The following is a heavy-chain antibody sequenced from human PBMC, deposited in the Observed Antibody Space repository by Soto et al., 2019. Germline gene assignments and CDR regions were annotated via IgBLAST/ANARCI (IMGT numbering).Heavy chain of an antibody. D-gene: IGHD3-22*01. Sequence: GASVKVSCKASGYTFTSYYMHWVRQAPGQGLEWMGIINPSGGSTSYAQKFQGRVTMTRDTSTSTVYMELSSLRSEDTAVYYCAREAWRYYDSSGLDYWGQGTLVTVAS. CDR3: AREAWRYYDSSGLDY. J-gene: IGHJ4*02. V-gene: IGHV1-46*01. CDR1: GYTFTSYY. CDR2: INPSGGST.